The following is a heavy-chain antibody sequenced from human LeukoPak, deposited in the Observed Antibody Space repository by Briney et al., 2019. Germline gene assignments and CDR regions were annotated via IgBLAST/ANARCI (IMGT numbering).Heavy chain of an antibody. V-gene: IGHV3-23*01. Sequence: GGSLRLSCAASGFTFSSYAMSWVRQAPGKGLEWVSAISGSGGSTYYADSVKGRFTISRDNSKNTLYLQMNSLRADDTAVYYCAKDPYSGSYFNYWGQGTLVTVSS. CDR2: ISGSGGST. CDR3: AKDPYSGSYFNY. D-gene: IGHD1-26*01. CDR1: GFTFSSYA. J-gene: IGHJ4*02.